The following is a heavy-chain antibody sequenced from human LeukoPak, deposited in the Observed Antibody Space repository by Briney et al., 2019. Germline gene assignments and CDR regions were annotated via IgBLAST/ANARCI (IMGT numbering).Heavy chain of an antibody. CDR3: ARVNWGGFNI. CDR1: GGSISSHY. V-gene: IGHV4-59*11. J-gene: IGHJ3*02. Sequence: SETLSLTCFVSGGSISSHYWTWIRQPPGKGLECIGDIFYTGSTTYSPSLKSRATISIETSKNQISLKLRSVTAADTAVYFCARVNWGGFNIWGQGTLATVSS. D-gene: IGHD7-27*01. CDR2: IFYTGST.